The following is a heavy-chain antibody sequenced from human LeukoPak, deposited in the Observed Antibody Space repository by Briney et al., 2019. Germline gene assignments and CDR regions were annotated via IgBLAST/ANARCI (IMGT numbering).Heavy chain of an antibody. Sequence: GGSLRLSCAASGFTVGYNYMNWVRQAPGKGLEWVSYISSSSSTIYYADFVKGRFTISRDNAKNSLYLQMNTLRAEDTAVYYCAREYSGYEGFDYWGQGTLVTVSS. V-gene: IGHV3-48*04. J-gene: IGHJ4*02. CDR1: GFTVGYNY. CDR2: ISSSSSTI. D-gene: IGHD5-12*01. CDR3: AREYSGYEGFDY.